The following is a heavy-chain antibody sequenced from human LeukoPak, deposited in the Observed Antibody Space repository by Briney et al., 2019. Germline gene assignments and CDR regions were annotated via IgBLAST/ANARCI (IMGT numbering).Heavy chain of an antibody. D-gene: IGHD6-19*01. CDR2: ISGSGGST. V-gene: IGHV3-23*01. J-gene: IGHJ4*02. Sequence: GGSLRLSCAASGITFSSYAMSWVRQAPGKGLEWVSAISGSGGSTYYADSVKGRFTISRDNSKNTLYLQMNSLRAEDTAVYYCAKDAGYSSGWYNFDYWGQGTLVTVSS. CDR3: AKDAGYSSGWYNFDY. CDR1: GITFSSYA.